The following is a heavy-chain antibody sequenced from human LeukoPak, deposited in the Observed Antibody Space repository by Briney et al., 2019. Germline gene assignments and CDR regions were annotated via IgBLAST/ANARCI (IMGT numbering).Heavy chain of an antibody. J-gene: IGHJ4*02. V-gene: IGHV4-59*01. D-gene: IGHD1-26*01. CDR3: AREIKVGASFDY. CDR2: IYYSGST. CDR1: GGSIIGYY. Sequence: SETLSLTCTVSGGSIIGYYWSWIRQFPGKGLEWIGYIYYSGSTNYNPFLNSRVTILVDTSKNQFSLKLSSVTAADTAVYYCAREIKVGASFDYWGQGTLVTVSS.